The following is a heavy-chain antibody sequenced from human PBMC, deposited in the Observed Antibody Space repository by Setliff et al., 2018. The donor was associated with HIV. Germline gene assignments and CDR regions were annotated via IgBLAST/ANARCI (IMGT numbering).Heavy chain of an antibody. CDR3: VKLRPNILGAFVV. CDR2: LSGSGAVK. J-gene: IGHJ3*01. V-gene: IGHV3-23*01. D-gene: IGHD2-21*01. Sequence: GGSLRLSCAASGFAFSGGAMAWVRQVPGKGLEWVSSLSGSGAVKYYAASVKGRFTISRDNSQQTMHVQMNGLRAEDTAVYYCVKLRPNILGAFVVWGRGTMVTVSS. CDR1: GFAFSGGA.